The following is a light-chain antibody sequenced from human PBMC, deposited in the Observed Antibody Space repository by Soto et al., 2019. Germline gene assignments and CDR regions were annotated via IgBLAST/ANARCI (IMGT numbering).Light chain of an antibody. CDR3: QQYNSYAAWT. J-gene: IGKJ1*01. CDR1: QSISSW. Sequence: DIQMTQSPSTLSASVGDRVTITCRASQSISSWLAWYQQKPGKAPKLLIYDASSLESGVPSRFSGSGSGTEFTLTISSLQPDDFATYYCQQYNSYAAWTFGPGTKVEIK. V-gene: IGKV1-5*01. CDR2: DAS.